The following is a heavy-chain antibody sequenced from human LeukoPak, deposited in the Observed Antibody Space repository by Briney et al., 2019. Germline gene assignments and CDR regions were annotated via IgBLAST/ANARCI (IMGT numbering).Heavy chain of an antibody. CDR2: IIPMVNTP. Sequence: SVKVSCKASGGILSSYAISWVRQALGQGLEWMGRIIPMVNTPNYAQKFQGRVTITADKSTRTAYMELNSLRSEDTAVYYCARDRISMVRGVIIGYYGLDVWGQGTTVTVSS. J-gene: IGHJ6*02. V-gene: IGHV1-69*04. D-gene: IGHD3-10*01. CDR3: ARDRISMVRGVIIGYYGLDV. CDR1: GGILSSYA.